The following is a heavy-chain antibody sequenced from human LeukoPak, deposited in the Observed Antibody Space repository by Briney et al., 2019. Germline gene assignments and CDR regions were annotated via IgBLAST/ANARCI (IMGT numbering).Heavy chain of an antibody. CDR1: GFTFSSYS. Sequence: GGSLRLSCAASGFTFSSYSMNWVRQAPGKGLEWVSSISSSSSYIYYADSVKGRFTISRDSAKNSLALQMHSLRAEDTAVYYCTGGSDKVLSGEYYYYMDVWGTGTTATVSS. J-gene: IGHJ6*03. D-gene: IGHD2/OR15-2a*01. V-gene: IGHV3-21*01. CDR3: TGGSDKVLSGEYYYYMDV. CDR2: ISSSSSYI.